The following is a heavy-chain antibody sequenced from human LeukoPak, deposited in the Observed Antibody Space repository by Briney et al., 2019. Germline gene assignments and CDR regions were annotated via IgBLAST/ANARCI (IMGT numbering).Heavy chain of an antibody. CDR3: ARTRYNWNDRDAFDI. D-gene: IGHD1-1*01. V-gene: IGHV1-8*03. J-gene: IGHJ3*02. CDR2: MNPNSGNT. CDR1: GSTFTSYD. Sequence: ASVKVSCKASGSTFTSYDINWVRQATGQGLEWMGWMNPNSGNTGYAQKFQGRVTITRNTSISTAYMELSSLRSEDTAVYYCARTRYNWNDRDAFDIWGQGTMVTVS.